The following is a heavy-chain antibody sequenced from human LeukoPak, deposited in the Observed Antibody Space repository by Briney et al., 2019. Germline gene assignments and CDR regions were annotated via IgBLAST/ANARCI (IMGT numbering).Heavy chain of an antibody. V-gene: IGHV3-7*01. J-gene: IGHJ3*01. CDR3: ARESTKYGAYVSGFDF. CDR2: IMQDGSEK. CDR1: GLTCSSDW. D-gene: IGHD4-17*01. Sequence: LTPSCLACGLTCSSDWMNWLRQAQGKGLEWVANIMQDGSEKYYVDSVKGRFIISRDNAKNSLYLQMNSLRAEDTAVYYCARESTKYGAYVSGFDFWGQGTMVTVSS.